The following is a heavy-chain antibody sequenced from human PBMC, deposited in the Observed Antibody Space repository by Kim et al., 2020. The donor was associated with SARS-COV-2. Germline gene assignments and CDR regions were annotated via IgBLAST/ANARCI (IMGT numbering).Heavy chain of an antibody. Sequence: GGSLRLSCAASGFTFSSYAIHWVRQAPGKGLEYVSAISSNGGSTYYANSVKGRFTISRDNSKNTLYLQMGSLRAEDMAVYYCARDQLEPTFGHYYYYGMDVWGQGTTVTVSS. D-gene: IGHD1-1*01. CDR3: ARDQLEPTFGHYYYYGMDV. CDR1: GFTFSSYA. V-gene: IGHV3-64*01. J-gene: IGHJ6*02. CDR2: ISSNGGST.